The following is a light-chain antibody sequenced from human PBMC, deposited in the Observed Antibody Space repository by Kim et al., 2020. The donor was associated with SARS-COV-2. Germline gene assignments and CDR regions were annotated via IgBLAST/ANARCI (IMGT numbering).Light chain of an antibody. CDR3: QQYYDTPYT. CDR2: WSS. Sequence: DIVMTQSPDSLAVSLGERATINCKTSQSVLNRSNNKNYLVWYQQKPGQPPKLLIYWSSTRESGVPDRFSGSGSGTDFILTISSLQAEDVAVYYCQQYYDTPYTFGQGTKLEIK. V-gene: IGKV4-1*01. J-gene: IGKJ2*01. CDR1: QSVLNRSNNKNY.